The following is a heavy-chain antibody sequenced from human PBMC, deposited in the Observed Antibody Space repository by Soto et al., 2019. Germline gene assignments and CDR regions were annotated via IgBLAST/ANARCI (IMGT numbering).Heavy chain of an antibody. CDR1: GCTFSSHS. CDR3: ARGASYNWNDVVSVWFDP. V-gene: IGHV3-21*01. D-gene: IGHD1-20*01. J-gene: IGHJ5*02. Sequence: TGGSLRLSCAASGCTFSSHSMSWVRQAPGKGLEWVSSISSSSSYIYYADSVKGRFTISRDNAKNSLYLQMNSLRAEDTAVYYCARGASYNWNDVVSVWFDPWGQGTLVTVPQ. CDR2: ISSSSSYI.